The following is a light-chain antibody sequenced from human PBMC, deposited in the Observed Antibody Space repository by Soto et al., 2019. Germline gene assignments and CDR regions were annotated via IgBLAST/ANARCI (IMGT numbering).Light chain of an antibody. Sequence: QSALTQPASVSGSPVQSITISCTGTSSDVGGYNYVSWYQQQPGKAPKVMIYDVSNRPSRVSNRFSGSKSGNTASLTISGLQAEDEADYYCNSYTSSSTLPYVFGNGTKLTVL. V-gene: IGLV2-14*01. CDR2: DVS. CDR1: SSDVGGYNY. CDR3: NSYTSSSTLPYV. J-gene: IGLJ1*01.